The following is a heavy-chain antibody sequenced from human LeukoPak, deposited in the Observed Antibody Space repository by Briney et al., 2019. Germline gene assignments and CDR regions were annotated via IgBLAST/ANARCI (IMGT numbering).Heavy chain of an antibody. CDR2: IYYSGST. D-gene: IGHD6-13*01. J-gene: IGHJ4*02. Sequence: PSETLSLTCTVSGGSISSYYWSWIRQPPGKGLEWIGYIYYSGSTNYNPSLKSRVTISVDTSKNQFSLKLSSVTAADTAVYYCARAPSSSSWSERPFDYWGQGTLVTVSS. CDR1: GGSISSYY. V-gene: IGHV4-59*01. CDR3: ARAPSSSSWSERPFDY.